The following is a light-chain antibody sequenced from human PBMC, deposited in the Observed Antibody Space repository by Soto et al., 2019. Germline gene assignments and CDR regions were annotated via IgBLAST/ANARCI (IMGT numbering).Light chain of an antibody. CDR1: SSNIGSNY. CDR3: AAWDDSLSGRV. CDR2: RNN. Sequence: QSVLTQPPSASGTPGQRVTISCSGSSSNIGSNYVYWYQQLPGTAPKLLIYRNNQRPSGVPDRFSGSKSGTSASLAISGLRSEEADYYCAAWDDSLSGRVFGGGTKLTVL. V-gene: IGLV1-47*01. J-gene: IGLJ3*02.